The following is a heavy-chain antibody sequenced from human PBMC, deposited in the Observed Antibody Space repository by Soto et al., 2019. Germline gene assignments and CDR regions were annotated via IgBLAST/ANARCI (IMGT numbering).Heavy chain of an antibody. CDR3: AGRPGGGGY. J-gene: IGHJ4*02. CDR1: GFTVSNNY. V-gene: IGHV3-53*01. Sequence: EVQLVESGGGLIQPGGSLRLSCAVSGFTVSNNYMSWVRQAPGKGLEGVSVIYSGGYTAYGDSVKGRFTISRDNSKNTLYLQKDSPRAGCPSVYCGAGRPGGGGYWGQGTLVTVSS. D-gene: IGHD3-10*01. CDR2: IYSGGYT.